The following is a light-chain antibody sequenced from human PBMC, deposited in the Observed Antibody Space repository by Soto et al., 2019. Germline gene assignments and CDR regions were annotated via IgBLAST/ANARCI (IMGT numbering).Light chain of an antibody. J-gene: IGKJ5*01. V-gene: IGKV1-33*01. CDR2: DAS. CDR3: LQYDNLPIT. Sequence: DIQMTQSPSSLSASVGDRVTITCQASQDISNYLNWYKQKPGKAPKLLIYDASNLETGVQSRFSGSGSATDFTFTISSLQPEDIETYYCLQYDNLPITSGQGTRLEIK. CDR1: QDISNY.